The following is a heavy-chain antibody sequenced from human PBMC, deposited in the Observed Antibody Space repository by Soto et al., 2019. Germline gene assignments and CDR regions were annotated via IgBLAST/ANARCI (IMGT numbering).Heavy chain of an antibody. J-gene: IGHJ4*02. CDR1: GYTFTSYA. CDR3: ARESPFSSGWDPGSDY. CDR2: ISAYNGNT. D-gene: IGHD6-19*01. V-gene: IGHV1-18*01. Sequence: ASVKVSCKASGYTFTSYAMHWVRQAPGQGLEWLGWISAYNGNTNYAQKLQGRITMTTDTSTSTAYMELRSLRSDDQAGYFRARESPFSSGWDPGSDYWGQGTLVTVSS.